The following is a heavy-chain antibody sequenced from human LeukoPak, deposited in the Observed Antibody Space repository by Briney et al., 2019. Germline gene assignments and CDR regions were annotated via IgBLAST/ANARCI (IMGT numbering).Heavy chain of an antibody. CDR2: INAGNGNT. Sequence: GASVKVSCRASGYTFNSYTMHWVRQAPGQRLEWMGWINAGNGNTKSSQKFQGRVTITRDTSATTAYMELSSLRSEDTAVYYCARGGSLDYWGQGTLVTVSS. CDR1: GYTFNSYT. V-gene: IGHV1-3*01. CDR3: ARGGSLDY. J-gene: IGHJ4*02. D-gene: IGHD6-13*01.